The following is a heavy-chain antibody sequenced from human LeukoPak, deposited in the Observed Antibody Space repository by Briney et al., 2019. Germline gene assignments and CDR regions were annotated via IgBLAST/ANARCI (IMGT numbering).Heavy chain of an antibody. D-gene: IGHD1-26*01. CDR1: GYTFTGYY. J-gene: IGHJ4*02. CDR3: ARDPSAGASFNDDY. CDR2: INPNSGGT. V-gene: IGHV1-2*02. Sequence: ASVKVSCKASGYTFTGYYMHWVGQAPGQGLEWMGWINPNSGGTNYAQKFQGRVTMTRDTSISTAYMELSRLRSDDTAVYYCARDPSAGASFNDDYWGQGTLVTVSS.